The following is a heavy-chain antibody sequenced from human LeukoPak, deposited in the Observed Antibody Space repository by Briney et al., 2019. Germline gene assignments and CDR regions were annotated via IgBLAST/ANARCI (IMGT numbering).Heavy chain of an antibody. D-gene: IGHD3-3*01. J-gene: IGHJ5*01. CDR2: ISDSGGRK. V-gene: IGHV3-23*01. Sequence: GGTLRLSCAASGFTFSSYAMSWVRQAPGKGLEWVSSISDSGGRKYYADSVKGRFTISRDNSKNTLYVKMNSLRAEDTAVYYCAKVASNTIFGVVTKTKAWFDSGGQGTLVTVS. CDR1: GFTFSSYA. CDR3: AKVASNTIFGVVTKTKAWFDS.